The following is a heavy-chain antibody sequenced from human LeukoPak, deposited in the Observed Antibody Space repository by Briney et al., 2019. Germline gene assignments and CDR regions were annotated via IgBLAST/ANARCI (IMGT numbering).Heavy chain of an antibody. CDR1: DGSFSGYY. J-gene: IGHJ3*02. V-gene: IGHV4-34*01. CDR3: AKSNGYGLVDI. D-gene: IGHD3-10*01. Sequence: SETLSLTCAVYDGSFSGYYWTWIHQPPGKGLEWIGEINHSGSTTYNPSLKSRVTISLDTSRNQFSLNLDSVTAADTAVYYCAKSNGYGLVDIWGQGTMVTVSS. CDR2: INHSGST.